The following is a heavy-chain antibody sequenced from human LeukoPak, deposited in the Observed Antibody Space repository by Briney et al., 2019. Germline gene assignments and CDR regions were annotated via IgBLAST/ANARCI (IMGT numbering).Heavy chain of an antibody. J-gene: IGHJ4*02. V-gene: IGHV5-51*01. CDR2: IYPGDSDT. D-gene: IGHD2-2*01. Sequence: GESLKISCKGSGYSFTSYWIGWVRQMPGKGLEWMGTIYPGDSDTRYSPSFQGQVTIPADKSISTAYLQWSSLKASDTAMYYCARLPRYCSSTSCYSPFDYWGQGTLVTVSS. CDR1: GYSFTSYW. CDR3: ARLPRYCSSTSCYSPFDY.